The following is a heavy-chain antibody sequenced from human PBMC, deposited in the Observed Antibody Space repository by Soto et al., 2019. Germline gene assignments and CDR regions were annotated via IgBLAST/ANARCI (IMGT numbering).Heavy chain of an antibody. V-gene: IGHV4-59*01. CDR1: GGSISSYY. CDR2: IYYSGST. Sequence: QVQLQESGPGLVKPSETLSLTCTVSGGSISSYYWSWIRQPPGKGLEWIGYIYYSGSTNYNPSLKSRGTLSVDTSKNQFSLKLSSVTAADTAVYYCAREGGKYSSSSGYYYYYGMDVWGQGTTVTVSS. CDR3: AREGGKYSSSSGYYYYYGMDV. J-gene: IGHJ6*02. D-gene: IGHD6-6*01.